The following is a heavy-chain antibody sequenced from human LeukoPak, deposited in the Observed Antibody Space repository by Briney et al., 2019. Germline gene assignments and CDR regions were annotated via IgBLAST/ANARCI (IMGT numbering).Heavy chain of an antibody. CDR2: IYSGGST. J-gene: IGHJ3*02. V-gene: IGHV3-53*01. Sequence: GGSLRLSCAASGFTVSSNYMSWVRQAPGKGLEWVSVIYSGGSTYYADSVKGRFTISRDNSKNTLYLQVNSLRAEDAAVYYCARGNRIGYCSGGSCYSGAFDIWGQGTMVTVSS. D-gene: IGHD2-15*01. CDR3: ARGNRIGYCSGGSCYSGAFDI. CDR1: GFTVSSNY.